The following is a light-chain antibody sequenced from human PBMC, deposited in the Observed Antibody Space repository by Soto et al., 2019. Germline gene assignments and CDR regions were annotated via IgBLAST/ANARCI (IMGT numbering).Light chain of an antibody. Sequence: DIVMTQSPDSLAVSLGERATINCKSSQSVLYSSNNKNYLAWYQQKPGQPPKLLIYWASTRESGVPDRFSGSGSGTDFTLTISSLQAEDVAVYYCQQYYSPSYTFGQGTKLDIK. CDR1: QSVLYSSNNKNY. CDR3: QQYYSPSYT. CDR2: WAS. J-gene: IGKJ2*01. V-gene: IGKV4-1*01.